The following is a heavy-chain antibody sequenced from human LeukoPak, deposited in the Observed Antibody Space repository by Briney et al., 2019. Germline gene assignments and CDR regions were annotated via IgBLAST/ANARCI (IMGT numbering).Heavy chain of an antibody. D-gene: IGHD6-19*01. CDR3: ASGNKAVAGTDYYYGMDV. Sequence: SVKVSCKASGGTFSSYAISWMRQAPGQGLEWMGGIIPIFGTANYAQKFQGRVTITADESTSTAYMELSSLRSEDTAVYYCASGNKAVAGTDYYYGMDVWGQGTTVTVSS. J-gene: IGHJ6*02. CDR2: IIPIFGTA. V-gene: IGHV1-69*13. CDR1: GGTFSSYA.